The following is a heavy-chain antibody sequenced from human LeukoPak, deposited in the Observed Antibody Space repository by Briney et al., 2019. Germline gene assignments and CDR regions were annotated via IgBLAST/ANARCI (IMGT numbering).Heavy chain of an antibody. Sequence: SKTLSLTCMVPGGPIRSYNWSWSRSPQGKGLEGIGYIYYSGSTNYNPSLKSRVTISVDTSKNQFPLKLSSVTAADTAVYYCARASYYDSSGYYFDYWGQGTLVTVSS. J-gene: IGHJ4*02. CDR2: IYYSGST. CDR1: GGPIRSYN. D-gene: IGHD3-22*01. CDR3: ARASYYDSSGYYFDY. V-gene: IGHV4-59*13.